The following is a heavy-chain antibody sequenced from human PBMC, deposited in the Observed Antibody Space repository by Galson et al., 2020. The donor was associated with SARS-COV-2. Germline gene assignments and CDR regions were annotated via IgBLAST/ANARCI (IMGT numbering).Heavy chain of an antibody. J-gene: IGHJ6*02. D-gene: IGHD1-26*01. CDR2: ISWKSNNI. Sequence: SLKISCAASGFTFDDYAMHWVRQVPGKGLEWVSGISWKSNNIGYADSVKGRFTISRDNAKNSLYLQMNSLRVEDTALYYCTKDRGSYFFYYGMDVWGQGTTGTVSS. V-gene: IGHV3-9*01. CDR3: TKDRGSYFFYYGMDV. CDR1: GFTFDDYA.